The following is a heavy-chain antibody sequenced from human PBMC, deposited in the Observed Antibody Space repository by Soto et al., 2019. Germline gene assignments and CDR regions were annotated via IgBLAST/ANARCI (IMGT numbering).Heavy chain of an antibody. V-gene: IGHV4-59*01. J-gene: IGHJ5*02. CDR1: GGSISSYY. CDR3: ARGYSSSWYLMYNWFDP. Sequence: PSETLSLTCTVSGGSISSYYWSWIRQPPGKGLEWIGYIYYSGGTNYNPSLKSRVTISVDTSKNQFSLKLSSVTAADTAVYYCARGYSSSWYLMYNWFDPWGQGTLVTVSS. CDR2: IYYSGGT. D-gene: IGHD6-13*01.